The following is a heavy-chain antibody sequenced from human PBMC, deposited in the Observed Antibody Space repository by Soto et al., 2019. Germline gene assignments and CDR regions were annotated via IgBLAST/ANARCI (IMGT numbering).Heavy chain of an antibody. CDR2: INPNSGGT. V-gene: IGHV1-2*02. D-gene: IGHD6-19*01. J-gene: IGHJ4*02. Sequence: ASVKVSCKASGYTFTGYYIHWVRQAPGQGLEWMGWINPNSGGTNYAQKFQGRVTMTRDTSITTAYMELSSLRFDDTAVYYCARTLGIAVAGAKFDFWGQGTLVTVSS. CDR1: GYTFTGYY. CDR3: ARTLGIAVAGAKFDF.